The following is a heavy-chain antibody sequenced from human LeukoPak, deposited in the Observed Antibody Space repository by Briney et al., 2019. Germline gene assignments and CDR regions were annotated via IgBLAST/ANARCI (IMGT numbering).Heavy chain of an antibody. CDR2: ISYDGSNK. D-gene: IGHD6-13*01. V-gene: IGHV3-30*18. CDR3: AKCIGGSSSWYDY. CDR1: GFIFSSYG. Sequence: GGSLRLSCAASGFIFSSYGMHWVRQAPGKGLEWVAVISYDGSNKYYADSVKGRFTISRDNSKNTLYLQMNSLRAEDTAVYYCAKCIGGSSSWYDYWGQGTLVTVSS. J-gene: IGHJ4*02.